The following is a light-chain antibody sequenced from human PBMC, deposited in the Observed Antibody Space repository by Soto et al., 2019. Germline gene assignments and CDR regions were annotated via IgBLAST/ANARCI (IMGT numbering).Light chain of an antibody. CDR3: SSYTTSGTPV. CDR2: EVS. Sequence: QSALTQPASVSGSPGQSITISCTGTSSDVGGYNYLSWYQQNPGKAPKVMIYEVSNRPSGVSNRFSGSKSGNTASLTISGLQAEDAADYYCSSYTTSGTPVFGGGTKLNVL. J-gene: IGLJ3*02. V-gene: IGLV2-14*01. CDR1: SSDVGGYNY.